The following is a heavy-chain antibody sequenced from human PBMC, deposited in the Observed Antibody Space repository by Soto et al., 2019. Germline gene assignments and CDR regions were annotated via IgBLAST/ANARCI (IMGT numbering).Heavy chain of an antibody. CDR2: ISSDGSII. V-gene: IGHV3-11*01. CDR3: ARGGGFYGYDAHAFDI. J-gene: IGHJ3*02. D-gene: IGHD5-12*01. Sequence: QVQLVESGGGSVKPGGSLRLSCAASGFSFSDYYMSWVRQAPGKGLEWISYISSDGSIIVYADSVEGRFTISRDNAKNSLYLQLNSPRAEDTAVYYCARGGGFYGYDAHAFDIWGQGTMVTVSS. CDR1: GFSFSDYY.